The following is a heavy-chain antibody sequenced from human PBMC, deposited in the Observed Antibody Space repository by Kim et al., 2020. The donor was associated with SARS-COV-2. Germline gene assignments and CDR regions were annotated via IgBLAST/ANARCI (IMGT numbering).Heavy chain of an antibody. J-gene: IGHJ4*02. D-gene: IGHD3-10*01. CDR1: GYSFSSYW. CDR3: ARTNDHGAY. Sequence: GESLKISCKGSGYSFSSYWIAWVRQMPGKGLEWMGIIYPRDSDTRYIPTFQGQITISVDKSISTAYLQWSSLKASDTAMYYCARTNDHGAYWGQGTLVTVSS. CDR2: IYPRDSDT. V-gene: IGHV5-51*01.